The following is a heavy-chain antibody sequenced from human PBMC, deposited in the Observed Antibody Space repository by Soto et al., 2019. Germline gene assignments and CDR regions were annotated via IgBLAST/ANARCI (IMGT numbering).Heavy chain of an antibody. V-gene: IGHV4-34*01. CDR2: INHSGST. Sequence: QVQLQQWGAGLLKPSETLSLTCAVYGGSFSGYYWSWIRQPPGKGLEWIGEINHSGSTNYNPSLKLPVTISVDTSKRQFSLKLSSVPAADTAVYYCARGSHTYYYGSGSYYPPYYYGMDVWGQGTTVTVSS. J-gene: IGHJ6*02. D-gene: IGHD3-10*01. CDR3: ARGSHTYYYGSGSYYPPYYYGMDV. CDR1: GGSFSGYY.